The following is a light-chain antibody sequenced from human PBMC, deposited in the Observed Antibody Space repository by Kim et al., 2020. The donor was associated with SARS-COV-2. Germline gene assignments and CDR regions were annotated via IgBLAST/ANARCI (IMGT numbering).Light chain of an antibody. CDR1: SLRNYY. V-gene: IGLV3-19*01. J-gene: IGLJ3*02. Sequence: SELTQDPAVSVALGQTVRITCQGDSLRNYYASWYQHKPGQAPVVVIYGKNNRPSGIPDRFSGSSSGNTTSLTITGAQAEDEADYYCNSRDNSGNHWVFCG. CDR3: NSRDNSGNHWV. CDR2: GKN.